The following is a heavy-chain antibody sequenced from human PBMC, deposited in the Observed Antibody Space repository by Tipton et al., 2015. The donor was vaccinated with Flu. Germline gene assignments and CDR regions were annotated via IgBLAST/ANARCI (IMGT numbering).Heavy chain of an antibody. V-gene: IGHV4-31*03. J-gene: IGHJ5*02. CDR3: ARASGPSWFDP. D-gene: IGHD5-12*01. CDR1: GGSISSGGYY. Sequence: LRLSCTVSGGSISSGGYYWSWIRQHPGKGLEGIGYIYYSGSTYYNPSLKSRVTISVDTSKNQFSLKLSSVTAADTAVYYCARASGPSWFDPWGQGTLVTVSS. CDR2: IYYSGST.